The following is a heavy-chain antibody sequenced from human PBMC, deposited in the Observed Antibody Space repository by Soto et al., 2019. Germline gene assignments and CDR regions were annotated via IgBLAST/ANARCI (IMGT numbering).Heavy chain of an antibody. Sequence: SSETLSLTCTVSGGSISSGGYYWSWIRQHPGKGLEWIGYIYYSGSTYYNPSLKSRVTISVDTSKNQFSLKLSSVTAADTAVYYCARDAHYYDSSGWRPFDYWGQGTLVTVSS. CDR1: GGSISSGGYY. CDR3: ARDAHYYDSSGWRPFDY. V-gene: IGHV4-31*03. J-gene: IGHJ4*02. D-gene: IGHD3-22*01. CDR2: IYYSGST.